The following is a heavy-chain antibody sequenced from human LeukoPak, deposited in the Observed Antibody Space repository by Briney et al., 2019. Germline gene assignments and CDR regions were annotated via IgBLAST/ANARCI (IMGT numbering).Heavy chain of an antibody. D-gene: IGHD2-21*01. V-gene: IGHV3-30*04. Sequence: GGSLRLSCAASGFTFSSYAMHWVRQAPGKGLEWVAVISYDGSNKYYADSVEGRFTISRDNSKNALYLQMNSLRAEDTAVYYCARDPSYLYYFDYWGQGTLVTVSS. CDR1: GFTFSSYA. J-gene: IGHJ4*02. CDR3: ARDPSYLYYFDY. CDR2: ISYDGSNK.